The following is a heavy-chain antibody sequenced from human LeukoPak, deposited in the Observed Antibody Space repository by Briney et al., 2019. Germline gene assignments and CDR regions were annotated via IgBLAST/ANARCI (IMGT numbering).Heavy chain of an antibody. V-gene: IGHV3-30*18. Sequence: PGTSLRLSCAASGFTFSSYGMHWVRQAPGKGLEWVAVISYDGSNKYYADSVKGRFTISRDNSKNTLYLQMNSLRAEDTAVYYCAKIGSGTDFDYWGQGTLVTVSS. CDR1: GFTFSSYG. CDR3: AKIGSGTDFDY. J-gene: IGHJ4*02. D-gene: IGHD6-13*01. CDR2: ISYDGSNK.